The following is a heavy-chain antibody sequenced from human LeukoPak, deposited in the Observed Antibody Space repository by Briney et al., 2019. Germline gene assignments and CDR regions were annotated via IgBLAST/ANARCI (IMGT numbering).Heavy chain of an antibody. CDR2: IIPIFGTA. CDR1: GGTFSSYA. CDR3: ASGGMTTVTTFDY. D-gene: IGHD4-11*01. V-gene: IGHV1-69*06. J-gene: IGHJ4*02. Sequence: SVKVSCKASGGTFSSYAISWVRQAPGQGLEWMGGIIPIFGTANYAQKFQGRVMITADKSTSTAYMELSSLRSEDTAVYYCASGGMTTVTTFDYWGQGTLVTVSS.